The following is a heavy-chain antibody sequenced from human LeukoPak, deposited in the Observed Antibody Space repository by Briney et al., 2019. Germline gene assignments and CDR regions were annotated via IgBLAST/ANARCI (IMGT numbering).Heavy chain of an antibody. Sequence: PGGSLRLSCAASGFTFSSYGMSWVRQAPGKGLEGVSAISGSGGSTYYADSVKGRFTISRDTSKNKLYLQMNSLRAEDTAVYYCAKDGKTWENFDYWGQGTLVTVSS. J-gene: IGHJ4*02. D-gene: IGHD1-26*01. CDR2: ISGSGGST. V-gene: IGHV3-23*01. CDR1: GFTFSSYG. CDR3: AKDGKTWENFDY.